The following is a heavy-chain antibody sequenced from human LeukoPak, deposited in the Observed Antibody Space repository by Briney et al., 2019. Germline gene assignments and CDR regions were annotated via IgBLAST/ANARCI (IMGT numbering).Heavy chain of an antibody. J-gene: IGHJ5*02. CDR1: GGSISSGDYY. CDR3: ARSDIVVVPAAISWFDP. D-gene: IGHD2-2*02. V-gene: IGHV4-30-4*08. Sequence: SQTLSLTCTVSGGSISSGDYYWSWIRQPPGKGLEWIGYIYYSGSTYYNPSLKSRVTISVDTSKNQFSLKLSTVTAADTAVYYCARSDIVVVPAAISWFDPWGQGTLVTVSS. CDR2: IYYSGST.